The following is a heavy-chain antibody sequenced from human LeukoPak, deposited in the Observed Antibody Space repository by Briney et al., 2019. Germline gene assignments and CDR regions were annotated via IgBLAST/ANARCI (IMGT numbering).Heavy chain of an antibody. CDR2: IKQDGSGK. V-gene: IGHV3-7*01. CDR1: GFTFSSNW. J-gene: IGHJ4*02. Sequence: PGGSLRLSCAASGFTFSSNWMSWVRQAPGKGLEWVDNIKQDGSGKYYVDSVKGRFTISRDNAKNSLYLQMNSLRAEDTAVYYCARAQKGFDYWGQGTLVTVSS. CDR3: ARAQKGFDY.